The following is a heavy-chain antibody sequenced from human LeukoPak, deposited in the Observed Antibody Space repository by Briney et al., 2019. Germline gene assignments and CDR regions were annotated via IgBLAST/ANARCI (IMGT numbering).Heavy chain of an antibody. CDR3: AREYPPRYYYDSSGYLDY. CDR1: GFTFSYYW. J-gene: IGHJ4*02. Sequence: GGSLRLSCAASGFTFSYYWMGWVRQAPGKGLEWVANIKQDGSEKYYVDSVRGRFTISRDNAKNSLYLQMNSMRAEDTAVYYCAREYPPRYYYDSSGYLDYWGQGTLVTVSS. D-gene: IGHD3-22*01. CDR2: IKQDGSEK. V-gene: IGHV3-7*01.